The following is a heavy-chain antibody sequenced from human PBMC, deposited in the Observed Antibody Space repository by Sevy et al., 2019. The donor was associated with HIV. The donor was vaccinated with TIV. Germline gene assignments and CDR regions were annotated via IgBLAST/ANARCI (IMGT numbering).Heavy chain of an antibody. J-gene: IGHJ6*02. CDR3: TTDPTTGDRFNYYYYYGMDV. CDR1: GFTFSNAW. D-gene: IGHD1-1*01. V-gene: IGHV3-15*01. CDR2: IKSKTDGGTT. Sequence: GGSLRLSCAASGFTFSNAWMSWVRQAPGKGLEWVGRIKSKTDGGTTDYAAPVKGRFTISRDDSKNTLYLQMNSLKTEDTAVYYCTTDPTTGDRFNYYYYYGMDVWGQGTTVTVSS.